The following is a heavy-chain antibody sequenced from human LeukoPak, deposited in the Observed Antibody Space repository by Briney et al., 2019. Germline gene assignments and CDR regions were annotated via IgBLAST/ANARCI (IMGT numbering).Heavy chain of an antibody. Sequence: GGSLRLSCAASGFTFDDYAMHWVRQAPGKGLEWVSGISWNSGSIGYADSVKGRFTISRDNAKNSLYLQMNSLRAEDTAVYYCARESGYEHYYYYYMDVWGKGTTVTVSS. D-gene: IGHD5-12*01. CDR1: GFTFDDYA. CDR2: ISWNSGSI. CDR3: ARESGYEHYYYYYMDV. V-gene: IGHV3-9*01. J-gene: IGHJ6*03.